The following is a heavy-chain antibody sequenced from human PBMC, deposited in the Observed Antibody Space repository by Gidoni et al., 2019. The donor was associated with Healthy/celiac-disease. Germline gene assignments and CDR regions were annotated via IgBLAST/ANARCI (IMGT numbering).Heavy chain of an antibody. CDR1: GGSISSGSYY. Sequence: QVQLQESGPGLVKPSQTLSLTCTVSGGSISSGSYYWSWIRQPAGKGLEWIGRIYTSGSTNYNPSLKSRVTISVDTSKNQFSLKLSSVTAADTAVYYCARTAKGSRDGYNELFDYWGQGTLVTVSS. V-gene: IGHV4-61*02. CDR3: ARTAKGSRDGYNELFDY. J-gene: IGHJ4*02. D-gene: IGHD5-12*01. CDR2: IYTSGST.